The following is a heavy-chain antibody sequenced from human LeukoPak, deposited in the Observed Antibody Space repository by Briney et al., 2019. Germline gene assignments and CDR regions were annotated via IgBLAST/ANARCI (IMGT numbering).Heavy chain of an antibody. V-gene: IGHV4-59*01. J-gene: IGHJ4*02. D-gene: IGHD3-22*01. CDR2: IYYSGST. Sequence: SETLSLTSAVSGGSFSSYYWSWIRQPPGKGLEWIGYIYYSGSTDYNPSLKSRVTISVETSKNQFSLKLSSVTAADTAVYYCARVTGYMIEDYFDYWGQGTLVTVSS. CDR1: GGSFSSYY. CDR3: ARVTGYMIEDYFDY.